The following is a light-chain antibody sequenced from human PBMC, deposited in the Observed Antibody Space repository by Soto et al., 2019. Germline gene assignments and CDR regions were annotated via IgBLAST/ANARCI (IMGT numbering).Light chain of an antibody. CDR1: TSNIGNNY. Sequence: QSVLTQPPSVSAAPGQRVTISCSGTTSNIGNNYVAWYQQFPGTAPKLLIYDHSKRPSGIPDRFSGSKSGTSATLGITGLQTGDEADYYCGTWDSSLGGMVFGGGTQLTVL. J-gene: IGLJ3*02. CDR2: DHS. CDR3: GTWDSSLGGMV. V-gene: IGLV1-51*01.